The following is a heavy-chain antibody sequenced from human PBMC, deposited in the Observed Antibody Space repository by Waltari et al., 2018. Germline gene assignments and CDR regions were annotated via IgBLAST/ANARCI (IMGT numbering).Heavy chain of an antibody. Sequence: QVQLQESGPGLVTPSETLSLTCTVSGGSISSYYWSWIRQPPGKGLEWIGYIYYSGSTNYNPSLKSRVTISVDTSKNQFSLKLSSVTAADTAVYYCARVSRERWLQFVYWGQGTLVTVSS. CDR1: GGSISSYY. V-gene: IGHV4-59*01. CDR3: ARVSRERWLQFVY. J-gene: IGHJ4*02. D-gene: IGHD5-12*01. CDR2: IYYSGST.